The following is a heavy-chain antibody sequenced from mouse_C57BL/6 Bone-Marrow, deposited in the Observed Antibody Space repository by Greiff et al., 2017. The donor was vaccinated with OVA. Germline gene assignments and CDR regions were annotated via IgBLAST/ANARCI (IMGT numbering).Heavy chain of an antibody. D-gene: IGHD2-4*01. CDR3: ARSLYYDYDPFAY. Sequence: EVQLQQSGPELVKPGASVKISCKASGYSFTGYYMNWVKQSPEKSLEWIGEINPSTGGTTYNQKFKAKATLTVDKSSSTAYMQLKSLTSEDSAVYYCARSLYYDYDPFAYWGQGTLVTVSA. V-gene: IGHV1-42*01. CDR2: INPSTGGT. CDR1: GYSFTGYY. J-gene: IGHJ3*01.